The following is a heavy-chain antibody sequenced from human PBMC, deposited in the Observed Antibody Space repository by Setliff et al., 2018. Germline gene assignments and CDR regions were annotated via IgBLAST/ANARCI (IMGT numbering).Heavy chain of an antibody. CDR3: AREYYYARSRNFDY. CDR2: IYYSGST. Sequence: SETLSLTCSVSGGSISTYHWSWIRQSPGKGLEWIGYIYYSGSTNYNPSLKSRVSISVDTSKNQFSLRLTSVTAADTAVYYCAREYYYARSRNFDYWGQGTLVTVS. V-gene: IGHV4-59*01. CDR1: GGSISTYH. D-gene: IGHD3-22*01. J-gene: IGHJ4*02.